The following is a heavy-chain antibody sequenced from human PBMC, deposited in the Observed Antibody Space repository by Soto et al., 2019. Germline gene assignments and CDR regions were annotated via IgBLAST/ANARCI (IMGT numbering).Heavy chain of an antibody. CDR3: ARGLEWSRSLDP. CDR1: GYTFTSYD. CDR2: MNPNNGNT. Sequence: QVQLVQSGAEVKKPGASVKVSCKASGYTFTSYDINWVRQATGQGLEWMGWMNPNNGNTGYAQKFQGRVTMTRNTSKSTAYMELSSLRSEDTAVYYCARGLEWSRSLDPWGEGTLVTVSS. D-gene: IGHD3-3*01. J-gene: IGHJ5*02. V-gene: IGHV1-8*01.